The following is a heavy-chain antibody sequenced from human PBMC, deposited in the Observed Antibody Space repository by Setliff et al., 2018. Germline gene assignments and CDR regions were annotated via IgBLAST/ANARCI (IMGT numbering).Heavy chain of an antibody. CDR1: GASISSHI. CDR2: IYTSGDT. J-gene: IGHJ4*01. Sequence: SETLSLTCTVSGASISSHIWVWVRQPAGKGLEWIGRIYTSGDTNYNPSLKSRVTMSVDTSKNQTSLKLSSVTAADTAVYYCARDRVIVASGRRGFYFDYWGHGTQVTVSS. D-gene: IGHD5-12*01. V-gene: IGHV4-4*07. CDR3: ARDRVIVASGRRGFYFDY.